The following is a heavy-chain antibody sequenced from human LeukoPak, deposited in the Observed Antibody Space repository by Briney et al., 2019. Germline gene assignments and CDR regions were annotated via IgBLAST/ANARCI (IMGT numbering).Heavy chain of an antibody. V-gene: IGHV4-59*08. CDR1: GGSISSYY. D-gene: IGHD6-13*01. CDR2: IYYSGST. Sequence: SETPSLTCTVSGGSISSYYWSWIRQPPGKGLEWIGYIYYSGSTNYNPSLKSRVTISVDTSKNQFSLKLSSVTAADTAVYYCARRRGSSWFDYWGQGTLVTVSS. J-gene: IGHJ4*02. CDR3: ARRRGSSWFDY.